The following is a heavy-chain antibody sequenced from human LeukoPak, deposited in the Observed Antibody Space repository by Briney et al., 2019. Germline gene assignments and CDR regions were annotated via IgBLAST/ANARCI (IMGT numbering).Heavy chain of an antibody. Sequence: SETLSLTGTVSGDSIRSSTYYWGWIRQPPGKGLEWIGSLYHSGSSYYNPSLKSRVTISVDTSSNQFSLKLSSVTAADTAVYYCAREEIRSWFDPWGQGTLVTVSS. CDR1: GDSIRSSTYY. CDR2: LYHSGSS. D-gene: IGHD5-24*01. CDR3: AREEIRSWFDP. J-gene: IGHJ5*02. V-gene: IGHV4-39*07.